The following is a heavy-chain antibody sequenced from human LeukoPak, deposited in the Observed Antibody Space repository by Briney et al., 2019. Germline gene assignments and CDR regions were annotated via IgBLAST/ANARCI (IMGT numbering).Heavy chain of an antibody. CDR3: ARGLATRITMVRGVIPQRRFDP. J-gene: IGHJ5*02. CDR1: GGSFSGYY. CDR2: INHSGST. V-gene: IGHV4-34*01. D-gene: IGHD3-10*01. Sequence: SETLSLTCAVYGGSFSGYYWSWIRHPPRKGLEWIGEINHSGSTNYNPSLKSRVTISVDTSKNQFSLKLSSVTAADTAVYYCARGLATRITMVRGVIPQRRFDPWGQGTLVTVSS.